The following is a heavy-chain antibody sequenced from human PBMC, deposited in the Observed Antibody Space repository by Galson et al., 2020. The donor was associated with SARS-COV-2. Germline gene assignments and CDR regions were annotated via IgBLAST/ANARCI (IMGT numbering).Heavy chain of an antibody. CDR2: MSHTGDT. CDR1: GGSISSGGHY. D-gene: IGHD5-18*01. J-gene: IGHJ4*02. Sequence: SETLSLTCSVSGGSISSGGHYWGWVRQLPGKGLQYIAYMSHTGDTYYNPSLKSRSAISLDTSQNQFSLQLSSVTAADSAVYYCASAYQYGYGGYFDHWGQGTLVTVSS. CDR3: ASAYQYGYGGYFDH. V-gene: IGHV4-31*03.